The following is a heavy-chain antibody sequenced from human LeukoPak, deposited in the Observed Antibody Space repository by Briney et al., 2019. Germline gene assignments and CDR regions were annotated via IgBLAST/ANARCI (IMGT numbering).Heavy chain of an antibody. CDR2: ISDGGGIT. V-gene: IGHV3-23*01. J-gene: IGHJ4*02. Sequence: GGSLRLSCAASGFTFSSYAMSWVRQAPGKGLEWVSGISDGGGITHYLDSVKGRFTISRDNSKNTLYLQMNSLRAEDTAVYYCAKDLGYYAAGSYLDYWGQGTLVTVSS. D-gene: IGHD3-10*01. CDR3: AKDLGYYAAGSYLDY. CDR1: GFTFSSYA.